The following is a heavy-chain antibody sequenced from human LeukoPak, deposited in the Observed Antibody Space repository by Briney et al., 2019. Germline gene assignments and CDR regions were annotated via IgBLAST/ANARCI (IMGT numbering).Heavy chain of an antibody. D-gene: IGHD6-13*01. V-gene: IGHV1-69*01. Sequence: GGSLRLSCAASGFTFSSYAISWVRQAPGQGLEWMGGIIPIFGTANYAQKFQGRVTITADESTSTAYMELSSLRSEDTAVYYCAREYSSPGPFDYWGQGTLVTVS. CDR3: AREYSSPGPFDY. J-gene: IGHJ4*02. CDR1: GFTFSSYA. CDR2: IIPIFGTA.